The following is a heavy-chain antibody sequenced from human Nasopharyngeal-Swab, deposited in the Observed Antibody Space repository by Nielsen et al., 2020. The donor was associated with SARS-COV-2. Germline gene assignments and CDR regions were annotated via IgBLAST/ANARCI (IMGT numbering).Heavy chain of an antibody. D-gene: IGHD6-13*01. CDR1: GFTFSSYS. CDR3: ARDPEEYSSSWLPFDY. J-gene: IGHJ4*02. V-gene: IGHV3-21*01. CDR2: ISSSSSYI. Sequence: GGSLRLSCAASGFTFSSYSMNWVRQAPGKGLEWVSSISSSSSYIYYADSVKGRFTISRDNAKNSLYLQMNSLRAEDTAVYYCARDPEEYSSSWLPFDYWGQGTLVTVSS.